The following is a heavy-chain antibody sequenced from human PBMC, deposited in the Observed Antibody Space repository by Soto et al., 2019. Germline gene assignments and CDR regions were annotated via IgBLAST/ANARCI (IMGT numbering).Heavy chain of an antibody. V-gene: IGHV1-18*01. J-gene: IGHJ1*01. CDR2: ISAYNGNT. Sequence: QVQLVQSGAEVKKPGASVKVSCKASGYTFTSYGISWVRQAPGQGLEWMGWISAYNGNTNYAQKLQGRVTMTTDTSTTTAYMELRSLRSDDTAVYYCARGLGYCSGGSCYSIAEYFQHWGQGTLVTVSS. D-gene: IGHD2-15*01. CDR1: GYTFTSYG. CDR3: ARGLGYCSGGSCYSIAEYFQH.